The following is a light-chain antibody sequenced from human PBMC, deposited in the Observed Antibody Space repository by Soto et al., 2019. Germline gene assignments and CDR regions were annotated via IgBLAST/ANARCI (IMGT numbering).Light chain of an antibody. CDR3: ISYTCSSTYVV. CDR2: DVS. J-gene: IGLJ2*01. CDR1: SSDVGGFNY. Sequence: QSALTQPASVSGSPGQSVTISCTGTSSDVGGFNYVSWYQQHPGKAPKLMIYDVSNRPSGVSNRFSGSKSANTASLTISGLQTEDEADYYCISYTCSSTYVVFGGGTKLTVL. V-gene: IGLV2-14*01.